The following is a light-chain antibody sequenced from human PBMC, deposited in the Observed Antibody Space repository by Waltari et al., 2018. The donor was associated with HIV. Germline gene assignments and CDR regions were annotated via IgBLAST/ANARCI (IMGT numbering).Light chain of an antibody. Sequence: QSVLTQPPSVSATPGQRVNIFCSGSSSNIGSNSVSWFQHLPGTAPKLLIYSDYRRPSGVPDRFSASKSGTSASLAISGLQSEDEADYFCAAWDDSLKGPVFGGGAKLTV. V-gene: IGLV1-44*01. CDR3: AAWDDSLKGPV. CDR2: SDY. J-gene: IGLJ2*01. CDR1: SSNIGSNS.